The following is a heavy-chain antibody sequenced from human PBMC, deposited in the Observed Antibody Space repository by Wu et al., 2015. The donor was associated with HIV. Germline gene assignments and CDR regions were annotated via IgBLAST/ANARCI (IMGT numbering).Heavy chain of an antibody. CDR2: VIPYNGNT. CDR3: ARGDYSSTSYYYYYMDV. CDR1: GDTFSYSA. V-gene: IGHV1-18*01. Sequence: QVQLVQSGTEGKKPGSSVRVSCKASGDTFSYSAFSWVRQAPGQGLEWMGRVIPYNGNTNYAPKFKGRVTMTTDKYTTTAFLELRSLRSDDTAVYYCARGDYSSTSYYYYYMDVWGEGTTVTVSS. D-gene: IGHD2-2*01. J-gene: IGHJ6*03.